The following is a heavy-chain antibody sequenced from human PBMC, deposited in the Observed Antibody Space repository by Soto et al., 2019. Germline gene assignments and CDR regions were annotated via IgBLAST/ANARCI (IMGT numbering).Heavy chain of an antibody. Sequence: EASVKVSCKASGYTFTGYYMHWVRQAPGEGREWMGWINPNSGGTNYAQKLQGRVTMTRDTSISTAYMELSRLRSDDTAVYYCALITIFGLGIEYWGQGTLVTVSS. CDR3: ALITIFGLGIEY. CDR1: GYTFTGYY. J-gene: IGHJ4*02. D-gene: IGHD3-3*01. V-gene: IGHV1-2*02. CDR2: INPNSGGT.